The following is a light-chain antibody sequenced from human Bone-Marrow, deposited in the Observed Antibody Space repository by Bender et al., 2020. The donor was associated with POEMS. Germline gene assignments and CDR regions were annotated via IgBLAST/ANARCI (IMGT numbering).Light chain of an antibody. V-gene: IGLV2-23*01. CDR1: SSDFGPYNL. CDR3: CSYAGISPVV. CDR2: EGS. J-gene: IGLJ2*01. Sequence: QSALTQPASVSGSPGQSITISCTGASSDFGPYNLVSWYQHHPGKAPKLMIYEGSKRPSGVSNRFSGSKSGNTASLTISGLQAEDEADYYCCSYAGISPVVFGGGTKVTVL.